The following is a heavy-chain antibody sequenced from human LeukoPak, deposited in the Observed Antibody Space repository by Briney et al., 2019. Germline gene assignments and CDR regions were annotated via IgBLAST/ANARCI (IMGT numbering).Heavy chain of an antibody. CDR2: IYYSGST. J-gene: IGHJ4*02. D-gene: IGHD3-9*01. V-gene: IGHV4-30-4*01. CDR3: ARGGYDILTGYYLEY. Sequence: SETLSLTCTVSGGSISSGDYYRSWIRQPPGKGLEWIGYIYYSGSTYYNPSLKSRVTISVDTSKNQFSLKLSSVTAADTAVYYCARGGYDILTGYYLEYWGQGTLVTVSS. CDR1: GGSISSGDYY.